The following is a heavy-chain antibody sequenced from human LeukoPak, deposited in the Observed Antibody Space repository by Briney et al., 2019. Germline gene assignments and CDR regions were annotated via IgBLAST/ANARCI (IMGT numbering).Heavy chain of an antibody. CDR1: GGSISSYY. D-gene: IGHD6-25*01. Sequence: PSETLSLTCTVSGGSISSYYWSWIRQPPGKGLEWIGYIYYSGSTNYNPSLKSRVTISVDTSKNQFSLKLSSVTAADTAVYYCARDLSSEDAFGIWGQGTMVTVSS. CDR2: IYYSGST. CDR3: ARDLSSEDAFGI. V-gene: IGHV4-59*01. J-gene: IGHJ3*02.